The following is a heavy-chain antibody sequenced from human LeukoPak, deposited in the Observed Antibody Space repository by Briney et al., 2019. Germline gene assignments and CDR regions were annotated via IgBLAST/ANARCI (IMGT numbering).Heavy chain of an antibody. D-gene: IGHD3-10*01. CDR2: ISGSGGST. V-gene: IGHV3-23*01. CDR3: AKDTYYYGSGSPEEDAFDI. J-gene: IGHJ3*02. Sequence: GGSLRLSCAASGFTFSSYAMSWVRQAPGKGLEWVSAISGSGGSTYYADSVKGRFTISRDNSKNTLYLQMNSLRAEDTAVYYCAKDTYYYGSGSPEEDAFDIWGQGTMVTVSS. CDR1: GFTFSSYA.